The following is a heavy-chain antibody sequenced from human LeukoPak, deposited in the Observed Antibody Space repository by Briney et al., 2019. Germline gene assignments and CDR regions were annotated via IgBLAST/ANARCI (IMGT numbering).Heavy chain of an antibody. Sequence: PGGSLRLSCAASGFTFSKYAMSWVRQAPGKGLEWVSGISGSGGSTDYADSVKGRFTISRDNSKNTLYLQMNSLRTEDTAVYYCAKDRYSYAFEYSDSWGQGTLVTVSS. J-gene: IGHJ4*02. CDR2: ISGSGGST. D-gene: IGHD5-18*01. V-gene: IGHV3-23*01. CDR3: AKDRYSYAFEYSDS. CDR1: GFTFSKYA.